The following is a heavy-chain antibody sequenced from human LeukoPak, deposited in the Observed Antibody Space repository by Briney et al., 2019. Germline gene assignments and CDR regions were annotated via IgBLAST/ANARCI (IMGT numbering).Heavy chain of an antibody. J-gene: IGHJ4*02. V-gene: IGHV2-70*04. Sequence: KESGPALVKPTQTLTLTCTFSGFSLSASGMRVSWIRQPPGKALEWLARIDWDDDKFYSTSLKTRLTISKDTSKNQVVLTMTNMDPVDTATYYCAQTYSYDSRNSYYFDYWGQGTLVTVSS. CDR3: AQTYSYDSRNSYYFDY. D-gene: IGHD3-22*01. CDR1: GFSLSASGMR. CDR2: IDWDDDK.